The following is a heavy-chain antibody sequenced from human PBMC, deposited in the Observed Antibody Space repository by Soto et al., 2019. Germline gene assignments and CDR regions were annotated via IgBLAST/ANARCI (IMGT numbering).Heavy chain of an antibody. J-gene: IGHJ4*02. CDR2: ISYDGSNK. D-gene: IGHD3-22*01. CDR1: GFTFSSYA. CDR3: ARTNSYDSSGYHY. V-gene: IGHV3-30-3*01. Sequence: GSLRLSCAASGFTFSSYAMHWVRQAPGKGLEWVAVISYDGSNKYYADSVKGRFTISRDNSKNTLYLQMNSLRAEDTDVYYRARTNSYDSSGYHYWGQGTLVTVSS.